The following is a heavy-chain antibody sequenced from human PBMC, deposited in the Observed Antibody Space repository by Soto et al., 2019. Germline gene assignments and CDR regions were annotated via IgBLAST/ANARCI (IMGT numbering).Heavy chain of an antibody. CDR3: ARNKYSSSWYCDYFDY. CDR1: GYTFTSYD. J-gene: IGHJ4*02. Sequence: ASVKVSCKASGYTFTSYDINWVRQATGQGLEWMGWISAYNGNTNYAQKLQGRVTMTTDTSTSTAYMELRSLRSDDTAVYYCARNKYSSSWYCDYFDYWGQGTLVTVSS. D-gene: IGHD6-13*01. CDR2: ISAYNGNT. V-gene: IGHV1-18*01.